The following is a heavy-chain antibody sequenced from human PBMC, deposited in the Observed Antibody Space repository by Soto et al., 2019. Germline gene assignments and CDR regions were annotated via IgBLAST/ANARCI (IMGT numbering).Heavy chain of an antibody. CDR2: FDPEDGET. CDR1: GYTLTELS. CDR3: ATPVYSGYERLCLDAFDI. J-gene: IGHJ3*02. V-gene: IGHV1-24*01. Sequence: ASVKVSCKVSGYTLTELSMHWVRQAPGKGLEWMGGFDPEDGETIYAQKFQGRVTMTEDTSTDTAYMELSSLRSEDTAVYYCATPVYSGYERLCLDAFDIWAQGTMVTVSS. D-gene: IGHD5-12*01.